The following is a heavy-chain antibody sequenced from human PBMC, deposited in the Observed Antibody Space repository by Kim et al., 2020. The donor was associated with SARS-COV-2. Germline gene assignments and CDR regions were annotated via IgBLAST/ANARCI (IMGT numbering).Heavy chain of an antibody. CDR1: GFTFTSSA. CDR3: AAVRTVGSGSYFDY. J-gene: IGHJ4*02. CDR2: IVVGSGNT. Sequence: SVKVSCKASGFTFTSSAVQWVRQARGQRLEWIGWIVVGSGNTNYAQKFQERVTITRDMSTSTAYMELSSLRSEDTAVYYCAAVRTVGSGSYFDYWGQGTLVTVSS. V-gene: IGHV1-58*01. D-gene: IGHD1-26*01.